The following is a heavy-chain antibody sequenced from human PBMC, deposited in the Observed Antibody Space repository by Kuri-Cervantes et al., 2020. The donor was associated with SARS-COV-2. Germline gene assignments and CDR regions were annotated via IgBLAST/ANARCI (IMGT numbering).Heavy chain of an antibody. D-gene: IGHD3-10*01. J-gene: IGHJ6*02. CDR1: EFNFRYYG. CDR3: AKPGSVRGIIREDHYGLDV. Sequence: GESLKISCVASEFNFRYYGMYWVRQGPGTGLEWMAVISHDGRHTSYGDSVKGRFTISRDNSKNTLYLQMNNLRPEDTAVYYYAKPGSVRGIIREDHYGLDVWGQGTTVTVSS. V-gene: IGHV3-30*18. CDR2: ISHDGRHT.